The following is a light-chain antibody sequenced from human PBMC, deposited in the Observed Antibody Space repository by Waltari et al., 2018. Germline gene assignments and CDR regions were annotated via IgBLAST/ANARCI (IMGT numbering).Light chain of an antibody. Sequence: DHQMTQSTSTLSASVRDTLTITCRASQNFLTGLALHRQKPGKAPDLLIYKASTLETGVPQRFSGSGYGTEFTRTITSLRADDAAMYFCQQYKLVPHTFGQGTKLEIK. CDR2: KAS. V-gene: IGKV1-5*03. J-gene: IGKJ2*01. CDR3: QQYKLVPHT. CDR1: QNFLTG.